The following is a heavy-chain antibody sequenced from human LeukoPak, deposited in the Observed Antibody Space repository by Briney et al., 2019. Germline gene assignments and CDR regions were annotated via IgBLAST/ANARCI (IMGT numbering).Heavy chain of an antibody. Sequence: GGSLRLSCAASGFTFSSYWMHWVRQAPGKGLVWVSRISTDGSSTSYADSVKGRFTISRDNSKNTLYLQMNSLRAEDTAVYYCAKDYGIEAAFDIWGQGTTVTVSS. V-gene: IGHV3-74*01. J-gene: IGHJ3*02. CDR3: AKDYGIEAAFDI. CDR1: GFTFSSYW. CDR2: ISTDGSST. D-gene: IGHD1-26*01.